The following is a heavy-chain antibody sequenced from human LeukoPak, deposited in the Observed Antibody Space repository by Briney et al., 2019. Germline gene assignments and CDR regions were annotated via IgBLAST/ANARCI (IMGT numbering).Heavy chain of an antibody. CDR1: GGSFSGYY. V-gene: IGHV4-34*01. CDR2: INHSGST. Sequence: SETLSLTCAVYGGSFSGYYWSWIRQPPGKGLEWIGEINHSGSTNYNPSLKSRVTISVDTSKNQFSLKLSSVTAADTAVYYCARGLVPGWCFDYWGQGTLVTVSS. CDR3: ARGLVPGWCFDY. D-gene: IGHD2-8*01. J-gene: IGHJ4*02.